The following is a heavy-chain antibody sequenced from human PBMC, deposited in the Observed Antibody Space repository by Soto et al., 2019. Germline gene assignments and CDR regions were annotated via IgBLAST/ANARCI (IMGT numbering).Heavy chain of an antibody. V-gene: IGHV1-69*02. J-gene: IGHJ4*02. CDR2: IIPILGIA. D-gene: IGHD3-10*01. CDR3: ARVLGEYGSGSYYFDY. Sequence: QVQLVQSGAEVKKPGSSVKVSCKASGGTFSSYTISWVRQAPGQGLEWMGRIIPILGIANYAQKFQGRVTITADKSTSRAYMELSSLRSEDTAVYYCARVLGEYGSGSYYFDYWGQGTLVTVSS. CDR1: GGTFSSYT.